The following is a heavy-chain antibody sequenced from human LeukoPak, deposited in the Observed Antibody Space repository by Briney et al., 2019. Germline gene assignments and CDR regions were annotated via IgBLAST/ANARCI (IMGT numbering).Heavy chain of an antibody. Sequence: GGSLRLSCAASGFTVSGNYLSWVRQAPGNGLEWVSTIYAGGSTYYADSVKGRFTISRDNSKNTLYLQMNTLRVEDTAVYYCARGIAAAASPDYWGQGTLVTVSS. CDR2: IYAGGST. CDR3: ARGIAAAASPDY. J-gene: IGHJ4*02. D-gene: IGHD6-13*01. CDR1: GFTVSGNY. V-gene: IGHV3-66*01.